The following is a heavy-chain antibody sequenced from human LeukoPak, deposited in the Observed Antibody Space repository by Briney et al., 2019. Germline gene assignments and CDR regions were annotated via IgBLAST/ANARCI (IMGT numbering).Heavy chain of an antibody. D-gene: IGHD1-26*01. CDR3: ARPPIVGATTSAFDI. J-gene: IGHJ3*02. V-gene: IGHV1-46*03. CDR2: INPSGGST. CDR1: GYTFTSYY. Sequence: ASVKVSYKASGYTFTSYYMHWVRQAPGQGLEWMGIINPSGGSTSYAQKFQGRVTMTRDTSTSTVYMELSSLRSEDTAVYYCARPPIVGATTSAFDIWGQGTMVTVSS.